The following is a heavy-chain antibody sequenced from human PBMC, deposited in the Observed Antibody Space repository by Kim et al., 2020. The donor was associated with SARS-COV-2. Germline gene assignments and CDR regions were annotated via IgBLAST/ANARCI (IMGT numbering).Heavy chain of an antibody. D-gene: IGHD3-10*01. CDR2: IRGSGGST. V-gene: IGHV3-23*01. CDR1: GFTFSSYA. CDR3: ITMVRGVTPEGFDY. J-gene: IGHJ4*02. Sequence: GGSLRLSCAASGFTFSSYAMSWVRQAPGKGLEWVSAIRGSGGSTYYADSVKGRFTISRDNSKNTLYLQMNSLRAEDTAVYYCITMVRGVTPEGFDYWGQGTLVTVSS.